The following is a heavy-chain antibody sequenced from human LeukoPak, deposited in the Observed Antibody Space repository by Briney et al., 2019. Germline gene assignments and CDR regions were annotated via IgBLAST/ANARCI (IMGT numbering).Heavy chain of an antibody. D-gene: IGHD3-22*01. J-gene: IGHJ4*02. Sequence: GGSLRLSCAASGFTFGDYTMYWVRQAPGKGLEWVSLISWDGGSTNYADSVKGRFTISRDNSKNSLYLQMNSLRTEDTALYYCAKDGDYYDSSGYSNFDYWGQGTLVTVSS. CDR1: GFTFGDYT. CDR3: AKDGDYYDSSGYSNFDY. V-gene: IGHV3-43*01. CDR2: ISWDGGST.